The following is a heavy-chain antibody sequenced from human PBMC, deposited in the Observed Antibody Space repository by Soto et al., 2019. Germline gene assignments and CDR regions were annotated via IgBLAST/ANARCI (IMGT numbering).Heavy chain of an antibody. CDR1: GGTFNSYA. D-gene: IGHD6-25*01. J-gene: IGHJ5*02. CDR2: IDPTSGAT. V-gene: IGHV1-69*06. CDR3: ARGGYCGRDGCRGYFDT. Sequence: QVRLVQSGPEVKKPGSPVKVSCKASGGTFNSYAISWVRQAPGQGLEWLGWIDPTSGATGYTQRFQGRLTITAETSTNTVYMEVSSLISEDTALYYCARGGYCGRDGCRGYFDTWGQGTLVTVSS.